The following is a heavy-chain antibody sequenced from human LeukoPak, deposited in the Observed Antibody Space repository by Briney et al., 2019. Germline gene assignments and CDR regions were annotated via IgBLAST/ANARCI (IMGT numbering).Heavy chain of an antibody. V-gene: IGHV3-23*01. CDR2: IIASSGST. Sequence: PGGSLRLSCAASGFSFNNSAMSWVRQAPGKGLEWVSIIIASSGSTFYADSVKGRFTISRDNSKNTLYLQMNSLRVEDTAVYYCVKGGYDYVEVAYFDFWGQGTLVTVSS. D-gene: IGHD5-12*01. CDR3: VKGGYDYVEVAYFDF. J-gene: IGHJ4*02. CDR1: GFSFNNSA.